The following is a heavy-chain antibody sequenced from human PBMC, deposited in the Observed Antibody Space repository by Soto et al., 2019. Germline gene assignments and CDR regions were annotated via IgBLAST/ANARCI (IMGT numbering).Heavy chain of an antibody. Sequence: GASVKVSCKASGGTFSSYAISWVRQAPGQGLEWMGGIIPIFGTANYAQKFQGRVTITADESTSTAYMELSSLRSEDTAVYYCAGGGDYYDSSGLDYWGQGTLVTVSS. CDR1: GGTFSSYA. J-gene: IGHJ4*02. V-gene: IGHV1-69*13. D-gene: IGHD3-22*01. CDR2: IIPIFGTA. CDR3: AGGGDYYDSSGLDY.